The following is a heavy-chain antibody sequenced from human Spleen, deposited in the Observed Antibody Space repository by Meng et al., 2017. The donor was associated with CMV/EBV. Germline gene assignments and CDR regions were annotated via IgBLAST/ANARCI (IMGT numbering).Heavy chain of an antibody. J-gene: IGHJ4*02. D-gene: IGHD5-18*01. CDR2: INHSGST. CDR3: ARAHLGYSYGSYYFDY. Sequence: QVQRQEWGEGLLKPSETLSLPCAVYGGSFSSFYWHRIRQPPGKGLEWIGEINHSGSTNYNPSLKNRVTISVDTSKNQFSLKLSSVTAADTAVYYCARAHLGYSYGSYYFDYWGQGTLVTVSS. CDR1: GGSFSSFY. V-gene: IGHV4-34*01.